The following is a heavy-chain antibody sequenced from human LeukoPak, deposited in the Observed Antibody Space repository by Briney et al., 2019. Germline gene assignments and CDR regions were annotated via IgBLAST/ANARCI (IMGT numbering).Heavy chain of an antibody. CDR1: GGSVSSGSYY. Sequence: SETLSLTCTVSGGSVSSGSYYWSWIRQPPGKGLEWIGYIYYSGSTNYNPSLKSRVTISVDTSKNQFSLKLSSVTAADTAVYYCARTYSSSFIYEFDYWSQGTLVTVSS. J-gene: IGHJ4*02. V-gene: IGHV4-61*01. CDR3: ARTYSSSFIYEFDY. D-gene: IGHD6-6*01. CDR2: IYYSGST.